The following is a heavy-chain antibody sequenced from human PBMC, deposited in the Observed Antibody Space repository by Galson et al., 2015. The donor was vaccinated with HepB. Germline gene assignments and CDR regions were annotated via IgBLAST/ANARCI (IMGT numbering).Heavy chain of an antibody. CDR1: GATFSSYA. D-gene: IGHD2-15*01. V-gene: IGHV1-69*06. CDR3: ASGGGGNCSGGSCYSDDAFDI. CDR2: IIPIFGTA. J-gene: IGHJ3*02. Sequence: SVKVSCKASGATFSSYAISWVRQAPGQGLEWMGGIIPIFGTANYAQKFQGRVTITADKSTSTAYMELSSLRSEDTAVYYRASGGGGNCSGGSCYSDDAFDIWSQETILTVSS.